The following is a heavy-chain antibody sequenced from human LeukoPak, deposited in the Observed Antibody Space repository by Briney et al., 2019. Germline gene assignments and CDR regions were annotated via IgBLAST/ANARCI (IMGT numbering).Heavy chain of an antibody. CDR1: GFTFSSYA. V-gene: IGHV3-23*01. J-gene: IGHJ4*02. CDR3: AKEGGYCSGGSCYRYYFDY. Sequence: PGGSLRLSCAASGFTFSSYAMSWVRQAPGKGLEWVSAISGSGGSTYYADSVKGRFTISRDNSKNTLYLQMNSLRAEDTAVYYCAKEGGYCSGGSCYRYYFDYWGQGTLVTVSS. D-gene: IGHD2-15*01. CDR2: ISGSGGST.